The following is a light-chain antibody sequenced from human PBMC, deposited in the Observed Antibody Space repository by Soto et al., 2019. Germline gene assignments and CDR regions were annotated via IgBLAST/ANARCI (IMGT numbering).Light chain of an antibody. CDR3: QQYGSSPPYT. CDR1: QSVSNSY. Sequence: EIVSTQSPGTLSLSPGERDTLSCRASQSVSNSYLAWYQQKPGQAPRLLIYGASSRATGIPDRFSGSGSGTDFTLTISRLEPEDFAMYYCQQYGSSPPYTFGQGTKLEIK. J-gene: IGKJ2*01. CDR2: GAS. V-gene: IGKV3-20*01.